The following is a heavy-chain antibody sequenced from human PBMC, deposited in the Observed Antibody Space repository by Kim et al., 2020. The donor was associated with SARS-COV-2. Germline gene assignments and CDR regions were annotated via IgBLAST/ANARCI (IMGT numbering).Heavy chain of an antibody. V-gene: IGHV1-18*04. CDR1: GYMFTSYG. CDR2: ISARDGGT. CDR3: ARGAYGDVSFDY. J-gene: IGHJ4*02. D-gene: IGHD4-17*01. Sequence: ASVKVSCKACGYMFTSYGFSWVRHAPGQGLEWLGWISARDGGTKYGQKVQGRVIMTTDTSTNTAYMELWSLRSDDTAMYYSARGAYGDVSFDYWGQGTLV.